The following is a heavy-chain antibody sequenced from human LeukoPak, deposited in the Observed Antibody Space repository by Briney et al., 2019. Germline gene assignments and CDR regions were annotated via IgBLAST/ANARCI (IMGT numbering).Heavy chain of an antibody. CDR1: GYTFTSYD. D-gene: IGHD5-12*01. CDR3: AREPTSGREPTSGRPLDY. CDR2: MNPNSGNT. Sequence: EASVKVSCKASGYTFTSYDFNWVRQGPGQGLEWMGWMNPNSGNTGYAQKFQGRVTMTRNTSISTAYMELSSLRSEDTAVYYCAREPTSGREPTSGRPLDYWGQGTLVTVSS. J-gene: IGHJ4*02. V-gene: IGHV1-8*01.